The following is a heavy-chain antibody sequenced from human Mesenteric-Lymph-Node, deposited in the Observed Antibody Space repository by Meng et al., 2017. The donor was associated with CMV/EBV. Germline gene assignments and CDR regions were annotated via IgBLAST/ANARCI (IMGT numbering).Heavy chain of an antibody. CDR3: ARDRDTSGWYSSYHYYAMDV. Sequence: GGSLRLSCAASGFTFSDYYMSWVRQAPGKGLEWVAFISYDGSNTYYADSVKGRFTLSRDNSKSTLYLQMSSLRPGDTAVYYCARDRDTSGWYSSYHYYAMDVWGQGTTVTVSS. D-gene: IGHD6-19*01. V-gene: IGHV3-30-3*01. CDR2: ISYDGSNT. J-gene: IGHJ6*02. CDR1: GFTFSDYY.